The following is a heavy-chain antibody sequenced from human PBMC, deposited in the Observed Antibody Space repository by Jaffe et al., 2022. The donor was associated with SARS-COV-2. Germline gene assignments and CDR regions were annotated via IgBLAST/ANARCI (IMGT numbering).Heavy chain of an antibody. D-gene: IGHD1-26*01. V-gene: IGHV3-30-3*01. CDR2: ISYDGSNK. CDR3: ARDRGIGIVGATAGYDAFDI. J-gene: IGHJ3*02. Sequence: QVQLVESGGGVVQPGRSLRLSCAASGFTFSSYAMHWVRQAPGKGLEWVAVISYDGSNKYYADSVKGRFTISRDNSKNTLYLQMNSLRAEDTAVYYCARDRGIGIVGATAGYDAFDIWGQGTMVTVSS. CDR1: GFTFSSYA.